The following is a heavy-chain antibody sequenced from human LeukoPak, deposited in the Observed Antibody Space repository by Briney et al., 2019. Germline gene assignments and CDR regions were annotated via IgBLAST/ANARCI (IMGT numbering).Heavy chain of an antibody. CDR3: ARDNGDYALDY. Sequence: SETLSLTCAVSGGSISSGGYSWSWIWQPPGKGLEWIGYIYHSGSTYYNPSLKSRVTISVDRSKNQFSLKLSSVTAADTAVYYCARDNGDYALDYWGQGTLVTVSS. J-gene: IGHJ4*02. D-gene: IGHD4-17*01. CDR2: IYHSGST. V-gene: IGHV4-30-2*01. CDR1: GGSISSGGYS.